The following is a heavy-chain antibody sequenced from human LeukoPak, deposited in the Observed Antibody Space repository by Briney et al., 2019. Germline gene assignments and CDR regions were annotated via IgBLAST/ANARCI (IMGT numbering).Heavy chain of an antibody. V-gene: IGHV4-61*02. CDR3: ATLGYSSSWYYFDY. D-gene: IGHD6-13*01. J-gene: IGHJ4*02. CDR1: GGSISSGGYY. CDR2: IYTSGST. Sequence: SETLSLTCTVSGGSISSGGYYWSWIRQHPGKGLEWIGRIYTSGSTNYNPSLKSRVTMSVDTSKNQFSLKLSSVTAADTAVYYCATLGYSSSWYYFDYWGQGTLVTVSS.